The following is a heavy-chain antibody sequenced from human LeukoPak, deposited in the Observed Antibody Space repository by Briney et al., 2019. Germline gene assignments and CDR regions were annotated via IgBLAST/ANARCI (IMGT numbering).Heavy chain of an antibody. CDR3: ARDGRNYDILTGLYYYYGMDV. CDR2: IYHSGST. Sequence: SETLSLTCAVSGGSISSSNWWSWVRQPPGKGLEWIGEIYHSGSTNYNPSLKSRVTISVDESKNQFSLKLSSVTAADTAVYYCARDGRNYDILTGLYYYYGMDVWGQGTTVTVSS. J-gene: IGHJ6*02. CDR1: GGSISSSNW. V-gene: IGHV4-4*02. D-gene: IGHD3-9*01.